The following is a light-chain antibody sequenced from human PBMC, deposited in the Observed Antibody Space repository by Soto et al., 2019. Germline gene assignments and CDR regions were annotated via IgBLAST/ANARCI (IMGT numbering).Light chain of an antibody. Sequence: EIVLTQSPAPLSLSPGERATLSCMASQSVSSYLAWYQQKPGQAPRLLIYDASTRATGIPARFSGSGSGTDFILTISSLEPEDFAVYYCQQRSNWPPITFGQGTRLEI. CDR1: QSVSSY. CDR2: DAS. CDR3: QQRSNWPPIT. J-gene: IGKJ5*01. V-gene: IGKV3-11*01.